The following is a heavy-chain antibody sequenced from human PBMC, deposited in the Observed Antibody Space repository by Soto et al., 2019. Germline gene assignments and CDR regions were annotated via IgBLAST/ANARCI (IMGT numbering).Heavy chain of an antibody. CDR3: ARVKRGSGWYEVYYYYMDV. Sequence: GGSLRLSCAASGFTFSSYWMSWVRQAPGKGLEWVANIKQDGSEKYYVDSVKGRFTISRDNAKNSLYLQMNSLRAEDTAVYYCARVKRGSGWYEVYYYYMDVWGKGTTVTVSS. D-gene: IGHD6-19*01. CDR1: GFTFSSYW. CDR2: IKQDGSEK. J-gene: IGHJ6*03. V-gene: IGHV3-7*01.